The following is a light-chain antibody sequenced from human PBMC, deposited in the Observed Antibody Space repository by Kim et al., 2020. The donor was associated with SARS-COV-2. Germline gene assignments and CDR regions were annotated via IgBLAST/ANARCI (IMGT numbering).Light chain of an antibody. CDR2: GAS. CDR1: QSVSNN. CDR3: QQYNTWPRT. V-gene: IGKV3-15*01. J-gene: IGKJ1*01. Sequence: EIVMTQSPATLSVSPGERVTLSCRASQSVSNNLAWYQQKPGQPPRLLMYGASTRATGIPARLSGSGSGTEFTVIISSLQSEDFAVYYCQQYNTWPRTFGQGTKVDIK.